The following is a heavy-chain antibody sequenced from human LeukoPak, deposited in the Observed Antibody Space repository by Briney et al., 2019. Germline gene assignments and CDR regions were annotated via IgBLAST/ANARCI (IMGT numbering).Heavy chain of an antibody. CDR3: ASKQVATIYNYYYGMDV. CDR1: GGTFSSYA. Sequence: SVKLSCTASGGTFSSYAISWVRQAPGQGLEWMARIIPVFGIANYAQKFQGRVTITADKSTSTAYMELSSLRSEDTAVYYCASKQVATIYNYYYGMDVWGQGTTVTVSS. D-gene: IGHD5-12*01. V-gene: IGHV1-69*04. CDR2: IIPVFGIA. J-gene: IGHJ6*02.